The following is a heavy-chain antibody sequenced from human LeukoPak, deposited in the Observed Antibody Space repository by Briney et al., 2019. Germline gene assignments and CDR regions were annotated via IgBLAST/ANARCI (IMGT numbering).Heavy chain of an antibody. CDR3: ARSGYCSGGSCSPNGAFDI. CDR1: GYTFTSYG. Sequence: GASVKVSCKASGYTFTSYGISWVRQAPGQGLEWMAWITPYNGDTNYAQKLQGRVTMTTDTSTTTAYMELRSLRSDGTAVYYCARSGYCSGGSCSPNGAFDIWGQGTMVTVSS. J-gene: IGHJ3*02. V-gene: IGHV1-18*01. D-gene: IGHD2-15*01. CDR2: ITPYNGDT.